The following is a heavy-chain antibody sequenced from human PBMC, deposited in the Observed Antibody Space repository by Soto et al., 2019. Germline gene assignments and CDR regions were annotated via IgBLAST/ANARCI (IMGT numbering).Heavy chain of an antibody. CDR3: AKLQSNYYYGMDV. CDR1: GGSFSGYY. D-gene: IGHD4-4*01. CDR2: INHSGST. Sequence: SETLSLTCAVCGGSFSGYYWSWIRQPPGKGLEWIGEINHSGSTNYNPSLKSRVTISVDTSKNQFSLKLSSVTAADTAVYYCAKLQSNYYYGMDVWGQGATVTVSS. V-gene: IGHV4-34*01. J-gene: IGHJ6*02.